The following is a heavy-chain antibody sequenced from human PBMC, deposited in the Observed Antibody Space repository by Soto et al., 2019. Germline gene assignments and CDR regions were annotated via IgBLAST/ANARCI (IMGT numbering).Heavy chain of an antibody. CDR3: AKNLTRQLAYWLDP. J-gene: IGHJ5*02. V-gene: IGHV1-2*02. D-gene: IGHD6-6*01. CDR2: INAHSGGT. Sequence: QVQLVQSGAAVKKPGASVKVSCKASGFSFTGYYIHWLRQAPGQGLEWMGWINAHSGGTEYAQKFQGKVTLPRETSIATASLTLTSLTSDDTALYYCAKNLTRQLAYWLDPWGQGTQVTVSS. CDR1: GFSFTGYY.